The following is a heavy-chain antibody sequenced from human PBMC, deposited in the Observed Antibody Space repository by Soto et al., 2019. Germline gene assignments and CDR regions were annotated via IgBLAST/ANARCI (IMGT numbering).Heavy chain of an antibody. J-gene: IGHJ2*01. V-gene: IGHV3-11*05. Sequence: QEQLVESGGGLVKPGGSLRLSCAASGFTFSDAYMSWIRQAPGKGLEGVSYISHTSHYMKNSDSVEGRFTVSRDNAKNSRYLHMNSLRAEDTAVYYCAKTVGLGPFGHFTIWGRGNLVIVSS. CDR2: ISHTSHYM. D-gene: IGHD1-26*01. CDR1: GFTFSDAY. CDR3: AKTVGLGPFGHFTI.